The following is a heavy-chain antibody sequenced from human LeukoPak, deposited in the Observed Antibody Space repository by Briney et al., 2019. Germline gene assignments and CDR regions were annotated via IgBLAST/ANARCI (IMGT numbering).Heavy chain of an antibody. D-gene: IGHD3-10*01. J-gene: IGHJ4*02. Sequence: QPGGSLRLSCAASGFTFSSYWMHWVRQAPGKGLVWVSRINSDGSSTSYADSVKGRFTISRDNAKNTLYLQMNSLRAEDTAVYYCARVSGSYYNPYYFDYWGQGTLVTVSS. CDR2: INSDGSST. V-gene: IGHV3-74*01. CDR3: ARVSGSYYNPYYFDY. CDR1: GFTFSSYW.